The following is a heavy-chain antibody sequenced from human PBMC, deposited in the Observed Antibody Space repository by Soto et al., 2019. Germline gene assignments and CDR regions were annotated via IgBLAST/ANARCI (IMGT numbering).Heavy chain of an antibody. Sequence: EVQLVESGGGLVQPGRSLRLSCAASGFTFDDYAMHWVRQAPGKGLEWVSGISWNSGSIGYADSVKGRFTISRDNAKNSLYLQMNSLRAEDTALYYCAKDRAHYGMDVWGQGTTAAVSS. V-gene: IGHV3-9*01. J-gene: IGHJ6*02. CDR1: GFTFDDYA. CDR2: ISWNSGSI. CDR3: AKDRAHYGMDV.